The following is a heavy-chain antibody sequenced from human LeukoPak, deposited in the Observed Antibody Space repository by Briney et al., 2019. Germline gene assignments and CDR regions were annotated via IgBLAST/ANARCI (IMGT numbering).Heavy chain of an antibody. CDR2: ISGSGRST. J-gene: IGHJ4*02. V-gene: IGHV3-23*01. CDR3: ARMNYVSSGWGAPFDY. D-gene: IGHD1-7*01. Sequence: GGSLRLSCAASGFTFSSYAMSWVRQAPGKGLEWVSAISGSGRSTYYADSVKGRFTISRDNAKNSLYLQMNSLRAEDTAVYYCARMNYVSSGWGAPFDYWGQGTLVTVSS. CDR1: GFTFSSYA.